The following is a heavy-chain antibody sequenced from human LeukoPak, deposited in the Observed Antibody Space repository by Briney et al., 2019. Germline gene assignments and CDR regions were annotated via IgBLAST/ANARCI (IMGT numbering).Heavy chain of an antibody. CDR1: GGSSSGDY. CDR2: VNHSGST. Sequence: PSETLSLTCAVYGGSSSGDYWSWIRQPPGKGLDWIGEVNHSGSTSYNPSLKSRVTISVDTSKNQFSLKLSSVTAADTAVYYCARLYGSGSYYRHWGQGALVTVSS. J-gene: IGHJ4*02. V-gene: IGHV4-34*01. D-gene: IGHD3-10*01. CDR3: ARLYGSGSYYRH.